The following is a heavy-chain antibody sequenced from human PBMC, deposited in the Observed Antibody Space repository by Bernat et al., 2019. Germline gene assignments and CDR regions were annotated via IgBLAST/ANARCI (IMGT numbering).Heavy chain of an antibody. CDR1: GFTFSSYS. CDR3: ASGFPYYYYGMDV. D-gene: IGHD2-21*01. J-gene: IGHJ6*02. CDR2: ISSSSSYI. V-gene: IGHV3-21*01. Sequence: EVQLVESGGGLVKPGGSLRLSCAASGFTFSSYSMNWVLQAPGKGLEWVSSISSSSSYIYYADSVKGRFTISGDNAKNSLYLQMNSLRAEDTAVYYCASGFPYYYYGMDVWGQGTTVTVSS.